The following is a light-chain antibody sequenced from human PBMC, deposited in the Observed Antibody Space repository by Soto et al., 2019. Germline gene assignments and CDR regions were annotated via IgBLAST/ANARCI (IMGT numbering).Light chain of an antibody. Sequence: QSALTQPASVSGSPGQSITISCTGTSSDVGTYNLVSWHQHHPGKAPKLIIYEGSKRPSGVSNRFSGSKSGNTASLKISGLQAEDEADYYCCSFAVGSTLVFGGGTKLTVL. CDR3: CSFAVGSTLV. V-gene: IGLV2-23*01. J-gene: IGLJ2*01. CDR2: EGS. CDR1: SSDVGTYNL.